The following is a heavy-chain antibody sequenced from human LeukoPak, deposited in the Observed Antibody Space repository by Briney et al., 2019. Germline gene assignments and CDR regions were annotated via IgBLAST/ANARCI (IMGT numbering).Heavy chain of an antibody. Sequence: GESLKISCKGSGYSFTSYWIGWVRQMPGKGLECMGIIYPGDSDTRYSPSFQGQVTISADKSISTAYLQRSSLKAPDTAMYYCARHSTGWYRDFDYWGQGTLVTVSS. CDR3: ARHSTGWYRDFDY. D-gene: IGHD6-19*01. CDR1: GYSFTSYW. J-gene: IGHJ4*02. V-gene: IGHV5-51*01. CDR2: IYPGDSDT.